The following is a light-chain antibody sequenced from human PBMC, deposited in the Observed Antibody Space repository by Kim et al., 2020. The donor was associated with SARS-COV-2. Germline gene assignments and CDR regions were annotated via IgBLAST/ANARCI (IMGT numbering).Light chain of an antibody. Sequence: GPVTSTVGPRIEAFTGGHYPYWFQRKPGQAPRTLIYDTSNKHSWTPARLSGSLLGGKAALTLSGAQPEDEAEYYCLLSYSGARLVVFGGGTQLTVL. V-gene: IGLV7-46*01. J-gene: IGLJ2*01. CDR3: LLSYSGARLVV. CDR1: IEAFTGGHY. CDR2: DTS.